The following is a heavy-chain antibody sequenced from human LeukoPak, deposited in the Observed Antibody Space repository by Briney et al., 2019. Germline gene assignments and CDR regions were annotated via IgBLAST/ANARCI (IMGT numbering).Heavy chain of an antibody. CDR2: ISYDGSNK. V-gene: IGHV3-30*18. J-gene: IGHJ4*02. CDR3: AKAGYSSGWRNFDY. Sequence: GSLRLSCAASGFTFSSYGIHWVRQAPGKGLEWVAVISYDGSNKFYADSVKGRFTTSRDNSKNTLYLQMNSLRAEDTAVYYCAKAGYSSGWRNFDYWGQGTLVTVSS. CDR1: GFTFSSYG. D-gene: IGHD6-19*01.